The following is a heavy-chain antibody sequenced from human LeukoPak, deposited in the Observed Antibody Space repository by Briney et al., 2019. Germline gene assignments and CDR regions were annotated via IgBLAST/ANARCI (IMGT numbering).Heavy chain of an antibody. Sequence: GASVKVSCKASGGTFSSYAISWVRQAPGQGLEWMGGIIPIFGTANYAQKFQGRVTITADESTSTAYMELSSLRSEDTAVYYCAILGGLAAEYAFDIWGQGTMVTVSS. CDR1: GGTFSSYA. J-gene: IGHJ3*02. D-gene: IGHD6-13*01. CDR2: IIPIFGTA. V-gene: IGHV1-69*13. CDR3: AILGGLAAEYAFDI.